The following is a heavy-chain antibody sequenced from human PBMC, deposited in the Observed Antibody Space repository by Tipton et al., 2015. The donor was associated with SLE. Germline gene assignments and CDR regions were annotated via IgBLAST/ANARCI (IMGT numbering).Heavy chain of an antibody. J-gene: IGHJ4*02. V-gene: IGHV3-48*03. CDR1: GFTFDDYA. D-gene: IGHD6-19*01. Sequence: SLRLSCAASGFTFDDYAMHWVRQAPGKGLEWDSYISPTGRIIHYEDTVEGRFVISRDNGNNALYQQMNDLRAEDTVVYYCATGLALAICGQKTLVTVSS. CDR3: ATGLALAI. CDR2: ISPTGRII.